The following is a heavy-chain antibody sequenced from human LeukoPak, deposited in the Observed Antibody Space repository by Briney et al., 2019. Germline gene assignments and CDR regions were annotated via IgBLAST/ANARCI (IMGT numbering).Heavy chain of an antibody. V-gene: IGHV4-39*01. CDR3: ATRPNDIAALFDY. CDR2: IYYSGST. J-gene: IGHJ4*02. D-gene: IGHD6-6*01. CDR1: GGSISSSSYY. Sequence: SETLSLTCTVSGGSISSSSYYWGWIRQPPGKGLEWIESIYYSGSTYYNPSLKSRVTISVDTSKNQFSLKLSSVTAADTAVYYCATRPNDIAALFDYWGQGTLVAVSS.